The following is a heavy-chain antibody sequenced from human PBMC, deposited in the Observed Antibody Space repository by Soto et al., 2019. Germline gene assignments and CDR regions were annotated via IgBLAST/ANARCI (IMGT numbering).Heavy chain of an antibody. Sequence: SETLSLTCSFSGDSVTSHYLTWIRQSPEKGLEWIGYMHYTGFSHYNPSLNSRLTISVDRPKNQFSLKLTSVTVEDTAVYYCARKPIYHFFAGYYSVDYWGQGTLVTVSS. CDR1: GDSVTSHY. V-gene: IGHV4-59*02. D-gene: IGHD3-9*01. CDR3: ARKPIYHFFAGYYSVDY. J-gene: IGHJ4*02. CDR2: MHYTGFS.